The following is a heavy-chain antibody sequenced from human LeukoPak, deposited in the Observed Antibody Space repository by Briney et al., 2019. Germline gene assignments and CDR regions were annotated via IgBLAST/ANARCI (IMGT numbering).Heavy chain of an antibody. CDR2: INAGNGNT. V-gene: IGHV1-3*01. CDR1: GYTFTSYA. D-gene: IGHD3-10*01. CDR3: ARDPITMVRGVILPLNYFDY. Sequence: ASVKVSCKASGYTFTSYAMHWVRQAPGQRLEWMGWINAGNGNTKYSQKFQGRVTITRDTSASTAYMELSSLRSEGTAVYYCARDPITMVRGVILPLNYFDYWGQGTLVTVSS. J-gene: IGHJ4*02.